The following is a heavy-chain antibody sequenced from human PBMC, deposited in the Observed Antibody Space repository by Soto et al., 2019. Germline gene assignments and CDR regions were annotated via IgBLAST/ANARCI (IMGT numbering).Heavy chain of an antibody. CDR1: GGSISSSNW. V-gene: IGHV4-4*02. CDR3: ARGSSTNWFDP. CDR2: VYHSGST. D-gene: IGHD1-1*01. J-gene: IGHJ5*02. Sequence: QVQMQESGPGLVKPSGTLSLTCAVSGGSISSSNWWSWVRQPPGKGPEWIGEVYHSGSTNYNPSLKSRVTILVDKSKNQFSLKLSSVTAADTAVYYCARGSSTNWFDPWGQGTLVTVSS.